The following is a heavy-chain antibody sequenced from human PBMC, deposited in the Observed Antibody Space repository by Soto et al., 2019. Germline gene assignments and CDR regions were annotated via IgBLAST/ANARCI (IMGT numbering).Heavy chain of an antibody. J-gene: IGHJ4*02. CDR1: GGSFSGYY. D-gene: IGHD5-18*01. CDR3: AIGAKRGYSYRALGY. CDR2: INHSGST. Sequence: NPSETLSLTCAVYGGSFSGYYWSWIRQPPGKGLEWIGEINHSGSTNYNPSLKSRVTISVDTSKNQFSLKLSSVTAADTAVYYCAIGAKRGYSYRALGYWGQGTLVTVFS. V-gene: IGHV4-34*01.